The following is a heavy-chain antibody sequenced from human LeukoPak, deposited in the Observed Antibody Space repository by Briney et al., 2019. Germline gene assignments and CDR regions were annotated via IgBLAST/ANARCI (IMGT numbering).Heavy chain of an antibody. CDR3: AREGQHPDAFDI. CDR2: IIPIFGTA. CDR1: GGTFSSYA. J-gene: IGHJ3*02. V-gene: IGHV1-69*13. Sequence: ASVKVSCKASGGTFSSYAISWVRQAPGQGLEWMGGIIPIFGTANYAQKFQGRVTITADESTSTAYMELSSLRSEDTAVYYCAREGQHPDAFDIWGQGTMVTVSS.